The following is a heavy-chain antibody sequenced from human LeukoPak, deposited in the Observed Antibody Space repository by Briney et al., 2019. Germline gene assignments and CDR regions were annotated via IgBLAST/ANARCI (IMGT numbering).Heavy chain of an antibody. J-gene: IGHJ4*02. D-gene: IGHD2-2*01. Sequence: ASVKVSCKASGYTFTSYGISWVRQAPGQGLEWMGWISAYNGNTNYAQKLQGRVTMTTDTSTSTAYMELRSLRSDDTAVYYCAREGYCSSTSCYPPDYWGQGTLVTVSS. CDR1: GYTFTSYG. CDR2: ISAYNGNT. CDR3: AREGYCSSTSCYPPDY. V-gene: IGHV1-18*01.